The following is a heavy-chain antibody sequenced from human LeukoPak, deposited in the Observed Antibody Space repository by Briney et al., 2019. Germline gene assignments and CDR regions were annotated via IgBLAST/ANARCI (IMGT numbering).Heavy chain of an antibody. J-gene: IGHJ4*02. CDR1: GGTFSSYA. CDR3: VRDKRYCSSTSCSYYFDY. D-gene: IGHD2-2*01. Sequence: TVKVSCKASGGTFSSYAISWVRQAPGQGLEWMGRIIPIFGTANYAQKFQGRVTITADESTSTAYMELSSLRSEDTAVYYCVRDKRYCSSTSCSYYFDYWGQGTLVTVSS. V-gene: IGHV1-69*13. CDR2: IIPIFGTA.